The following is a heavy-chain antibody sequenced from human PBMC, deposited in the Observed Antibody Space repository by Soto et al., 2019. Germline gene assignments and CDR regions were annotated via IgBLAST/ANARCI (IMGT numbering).Heavy chain of an antibody. J-gene: IGHJ4*02. Sequence: SVKVSCKASGGTFSSYAISWVRQAPGQGLEWMGGIIPIFGTANYAQKFQGRVTITADKSTSTAYMELSSLRSEDTAVYYCARDGRTAVACTDHISNFDYWGQGTLVTVSS. V-gene: IGHV1-69*06. CDR3: ARDGRTAVACTDHISNFDY. D-gene: IGHD6-19*01. CDR2: IIPIFGTA. CDR1: GGTFSSYA.